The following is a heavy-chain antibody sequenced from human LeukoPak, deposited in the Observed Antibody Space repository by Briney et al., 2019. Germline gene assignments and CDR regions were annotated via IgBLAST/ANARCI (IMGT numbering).Heavy chain of an antibody. CDR2: IIPILGIA. J-gene: IGHJ4*02. CDR3: ASNFGVVIGAN. CDR1: VGTFSSYA. V-gene: IGHV1-69*04. D-gene: IGHD3-3*01. Sequence: SVKVSCKASVGTFSSYAISWVRQAPGQGLGWMGRIIPILGIANYAQKFQGRVTITADKSTSTAYMELSSLRSEDTAVYYCASNFGVVIGANWGQGTLVTVSS.